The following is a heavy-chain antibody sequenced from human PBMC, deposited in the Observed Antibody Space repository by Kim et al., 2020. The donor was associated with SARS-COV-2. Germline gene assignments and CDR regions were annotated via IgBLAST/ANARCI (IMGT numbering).Heavy chain of an antibody. J-gene: IGHJ6*02. CDR2: K. CDR3: ARDRGLGGGMDV. V-gene: IGHV3-30*07. D-gene: IGHD3-10*01. Sequence: KYIADSVKGRLTTSRDNSKNTLCLQLNSLRAEDTAGYYGARDRGLGGGMDVWGQGTTVTVSS.